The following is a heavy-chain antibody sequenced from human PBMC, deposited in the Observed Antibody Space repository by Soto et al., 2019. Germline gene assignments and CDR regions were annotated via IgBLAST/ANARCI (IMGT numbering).Heavy chain of an antibody. D-gene: IGHD3-22*01. CDR3: ARDLGYYDSSGYFDY. CDR2: ISSSDTII. J-gene: IGHJ4*02. Sequence: PCGSLRLSCAASGFTFSDYYMRWIRQAPGKGLEWVSYISSSDTIISYADSVKGRFTISRYNAKNSLYLQMNSLRAEDTAVYYCARDLGYYDSSGYFDYWRQGTLVTVSS. CDR1: GFTFSDYY. V-gene: IGHV3-11*01.